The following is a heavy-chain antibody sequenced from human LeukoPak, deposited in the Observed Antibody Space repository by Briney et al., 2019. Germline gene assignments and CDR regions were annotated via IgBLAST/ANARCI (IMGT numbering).Heavy chain of an antibody. J-gene: IGHJ6*04. Sequence: GGSLRLSCTASGFTFSSYWMHWVRQAPGKGLVWVSRINSDGGSTSYADSVKGRFTISRDNAKNSLFLQMSSLRAEDTAVYSCARRYCTSTNCYAMDVWGKGTTVTVSS. CDR1: GFTFSSYW. V-gene: IGHV3-74*01. CDR3: ARRYCTSTNCYAMDV. D-gene: IGHD2/OR15-2a*01. CDR2: INSDGGST.